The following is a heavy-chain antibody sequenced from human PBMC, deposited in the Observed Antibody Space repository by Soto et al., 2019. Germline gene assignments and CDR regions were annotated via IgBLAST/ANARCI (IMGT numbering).Heavy chain of an antibody. V-gene: IGHV3-9*01. CDR2: LTWNSESI. D-gene: IGHD6-13*01. J-gene: IGHJ5*02. Sequence: EVQLVESGGGLVQPGRSPRLSCAASGFRFADYTMHWVRQAPGKGLEWVSGLTWNSESIAYADSVKGRFTISRDNAKNSLYLQMNSLRAEDTAFYFCAKGAISGTLNWFDPWGQGTLVTVSS. CDR3: AKGAISGTLNWFDP. CDR1: GFRFADYT.